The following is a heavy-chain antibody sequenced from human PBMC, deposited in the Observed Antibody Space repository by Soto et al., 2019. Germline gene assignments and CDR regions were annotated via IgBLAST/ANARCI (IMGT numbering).Heavy chain of an antibody. J-gene: IGHJ3*02. CDR3: ASRDYNAAFDI. V-gene: IGHV4-59*01. CDR2: IFYSGNT. D-gene: IGHD4-4*01. CDR1: GASISSYY. Sequence: QVQLQESGPGLVKPSETLSLTCTVSGASISSYYWSWIRQPPGKGLEWIGYIFYSGNTNYNPSLQSRVTISVDTSKLPFSLKLNSVTAADTAVYYCASRDYNAAFDIWGQGTVVTVSS.